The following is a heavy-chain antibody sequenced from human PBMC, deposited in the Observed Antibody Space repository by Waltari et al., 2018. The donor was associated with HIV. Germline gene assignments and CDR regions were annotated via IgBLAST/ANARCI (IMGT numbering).Heavy chain of an antibody. Sequence: QVQLQQWGAGLLKPSETLSLTCAVYGGSFSGYFWNWIRQPPGKGLEWIGEINHSGSTNYNPSLKSRVTISVDTSKNQFSLKLSSATAADTAVYYCARGRESAMRDYYYGMDVWGQGTTVTVSS. V-gene: IGHV4-34*01. CDR3: ARGRESAMRDYYYGMDV. D-gene: IGHD2-2*01. CDR1: GGSFSGYF. CDR2: INHSGST. J-gene: IGHJ6*02.